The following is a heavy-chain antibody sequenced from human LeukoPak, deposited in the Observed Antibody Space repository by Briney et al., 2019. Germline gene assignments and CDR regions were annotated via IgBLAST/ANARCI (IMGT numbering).Heavy chain of an antibody. CDR1: GASISSYY. Sequence: PSETLSLTCSVSGASISSYYWSWIRQPPGKGLEWIGYIDYSGSTNYSPSLKSRVTISADTSKNQFSLKLTSLTAADTALYFCARHYSSGPFDYWGQGTLVTVSS. D-gene: IGHD2-21*01. J-gene: IGHJ4*02. CDR3: ARHYSSGPFDY. V-gene: IGHV4-59*08. CDR2: IDYSGST.